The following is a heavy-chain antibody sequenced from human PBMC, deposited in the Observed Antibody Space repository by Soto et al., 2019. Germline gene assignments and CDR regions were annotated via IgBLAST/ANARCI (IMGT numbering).Heavy chain of an antibody. CDR1: GYDFTFYW. Sequence: PGESLNISCEASGYDFTFYWIGWLRQLPGKGLEWMGIIYPDDSDTRYSPSFQGQVTISADKSITTAFLQWGRLEASDTGMYYCTREKGKLFAFDLWCQGTMVT. D-gene: IGHD1-7*01. CDR2: IYPDDSDT. J-gene: IGHJ3*01. V-gene: IGHV5-51*01. CDR3: TREKGKLFAFDL.